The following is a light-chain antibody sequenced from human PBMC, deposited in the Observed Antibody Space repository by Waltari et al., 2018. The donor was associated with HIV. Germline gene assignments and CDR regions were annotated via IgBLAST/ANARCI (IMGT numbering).Light chain of an antibody. CDR1: SRVVGNYNL. Sequence: QSALTQPASVSGSPGPSIPISCPGTSRVVGNYNLVSWYQQHPGKAPKLMIYEGIKRPSGVSNRISGSKSGNTASLTISGLQAEDEADYYCCSYGGSSNWVFGGGTKLTVL. CDR3: CSYGGSSNWV. J-gene: IGLJ3*02. CDR2: EGI. V-gene: IGLV2-23*01.